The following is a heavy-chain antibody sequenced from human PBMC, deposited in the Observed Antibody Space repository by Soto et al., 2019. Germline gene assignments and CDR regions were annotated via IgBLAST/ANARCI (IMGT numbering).Heavy chain of an antibody. Sequence: SETLSLTCTVSGGSISSYYWRWIRQPPGKGLEWIGYIYYSGSTNYNPSLKSRVTISVDTSKNQFSLKLSSVAAAAPTQYYRARGVGYGGKTTSLLNWGPGTMVKVSS. CDR1: GGSISSYY. D-gene: IGHD4-17*01. J-gene: IGHJ3*01. CDR2: IYYSGST. CDR3: ARGVGYGGKTTSLLN. V-gene: IGHV4-59*01.